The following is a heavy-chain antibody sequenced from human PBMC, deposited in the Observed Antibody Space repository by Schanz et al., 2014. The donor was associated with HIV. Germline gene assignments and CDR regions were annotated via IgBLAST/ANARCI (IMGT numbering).Heavy chain of an antibody. Sequence: EVQLLESGGGLVQPGGSRRLSCAASGFTFSNYAMSWVRQAPGKGLEWVANVKQDGSDKYYVESVKGRFTISRDNAKNSLYLQMNSLRAEDTAVYYCVGHGSSSSWGLGTLVTVSS. CDR3: VGHGSSSS. CDR2: VKQDGSDK. J-gene: IGHJ5*02. V-gene: IGHV3-7*03. CDR1: GFTFSNYA. D-gene: IGHD6-6*01.